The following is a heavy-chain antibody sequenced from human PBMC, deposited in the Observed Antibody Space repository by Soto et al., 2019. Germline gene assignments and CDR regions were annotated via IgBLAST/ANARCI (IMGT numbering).Heavy chain of an antibody. J-gene: IGHJ4*02. V-gene: IGHV5-51*01. CDR3: ARGGVSTRTFDY. D-gene: IGHD3-3*01. Sequence: PGEYLEVASKVAGDNFADYWSALVRQMPGKGLELMGIIYPSDSDTRYRPSFQGQVTISADKSISSAYLQWSSLRASDTATYYCARGGVSTRTFDYWGQGTPVTVSS. CDR2: IYPSDSDT. CDR1: GDNFADYW.